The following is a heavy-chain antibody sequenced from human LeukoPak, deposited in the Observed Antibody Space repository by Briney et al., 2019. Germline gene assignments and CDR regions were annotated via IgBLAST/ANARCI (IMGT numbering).Heavy chain of an antibody. CDR2: IIPISGTA. D-gene: IGHD4/OR15-4a*01. J-gene: IGHJ4*02. V-gene: IGHV1-69*13. CDR1: GGSFSSHA. Sequence: SVKVSCKASGGSFSSHAISWVRLAPGQGLGWMGGIIPISGTANYAQKFQGRVTITADESTSTAYMDLNSLRSEDTAVYYCARDLSDYGMYYFDYWGQGTLVTVSS. CDR3: ARDLSDYGMYYFDY.